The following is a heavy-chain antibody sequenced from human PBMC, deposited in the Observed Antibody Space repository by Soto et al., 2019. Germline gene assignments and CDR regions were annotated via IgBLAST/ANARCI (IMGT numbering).Heavy chain of an antibody. Sequence: SVQVSCKASGGTFSNYAISWVRQAPGQGLEWMGGIIPIFGSANYAQKFQGRVTITADEYTRTAYMELSSLRSEDTAVYYCARDSNIVVMAGDYYYHYGMDVWGQGTTVTVSS. D-gene: IGHD3-22*01. CDR2: IIPIFGSA. CDR1: GGTFSNYA. V-gene: IGHV1-69*13. J-gene: IGHJ6*02. CDR3: ARDSNIVVMAGDYYYHYGMDV.